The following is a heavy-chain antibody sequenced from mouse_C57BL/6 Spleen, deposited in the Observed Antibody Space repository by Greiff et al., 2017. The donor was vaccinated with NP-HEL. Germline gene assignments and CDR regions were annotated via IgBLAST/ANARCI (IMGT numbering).Heavy chain of an antibody. CDR2: INPNNGGT. V-gene: IGHV1-18*01. CDR1: GYTFTDYN. D-gene: IGHD2-4*01. J-gene: IGHJ2*01. Sequence: EVQLQQSGPELVKPGASVKISCKASGYTFTDYNMDWVKQSPGKSLEWIGDINPNNGGTIYNQKFKGKATLTVDKSSSTAYMELRSLTSEDTAVYYCARNCDYLFDYWGQGTTLTVSS. CDR3: ARNCDYLFDY.